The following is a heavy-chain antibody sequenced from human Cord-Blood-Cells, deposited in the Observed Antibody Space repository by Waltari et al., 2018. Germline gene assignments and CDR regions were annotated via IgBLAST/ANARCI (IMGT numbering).Heavy chain of an antibody. CDR3: VRDYGSGSYYFDY. V-gene: IGHV3-53*02. Sequence: EVQLVETGGGLIQPGGSLRLSCAASGFTVSSNYMSWVRQAPGKGLEWVSVIYSGGSTYYPDSGKGRFTISRYNSNNTLYLQMNSLRAEDTAVYYCVRDYGSGSYYFDYWGQGTLVTVAS. CDR2: IYSGGST. D-gene: IGHD3-10*01. CDR1: GFTVSSNY. J-gene: IGHJ4*02.